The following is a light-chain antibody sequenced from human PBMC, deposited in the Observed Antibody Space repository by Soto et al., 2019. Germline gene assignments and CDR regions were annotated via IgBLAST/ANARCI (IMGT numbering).Light chain of an antibody. CDR2: KVS. Sequence: ASQSLRTWLAWFQQKPGEAPKGLIYKVSYLESGVPPRFDGSGSETEFTLTINGLQPDDFATYYCLQYNTYPWTFGQGTKVDIK. J-gene: IGKJ1*01. CDR3: LQYNTYPWT. V-gene: IGKV1-5*03. CDR1: QSLRTW.